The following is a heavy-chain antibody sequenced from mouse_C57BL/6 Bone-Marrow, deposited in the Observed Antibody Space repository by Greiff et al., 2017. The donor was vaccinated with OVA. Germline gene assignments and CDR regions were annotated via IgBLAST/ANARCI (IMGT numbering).Heavy chain of an antibody. CDR1: GYTFTSYG. D-gene: IGHD2-4*01. Sequence: VQLQQSGAELARPGASVKLSCKASGYTFTSYGISWVKQRTGQGLEWIGEIYPRSGNTYYNEKFKGKATLTADKSSSTPYMELRSLTSGDSAVYFCARRGIYYDYDGAYWGQGTLVTVSA. CDR3: ARRGIYYDYDGAY. V-gene: IGHV1-81*01. J-gene: IGHJ3*01. CDR2: IYPRSGNT.